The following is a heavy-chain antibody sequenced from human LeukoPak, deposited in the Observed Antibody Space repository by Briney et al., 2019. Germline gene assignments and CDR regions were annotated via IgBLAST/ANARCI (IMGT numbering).Heavy chain of an antibody. J-gene: IGHJ4*02. V-gene: IGHV3-20*04. CDR3: ARASRNGGWGYDY. CDR2: INWSGSYT. CDR1: GLIFDDYG. Sequence: GGSLRLSCAASGLIFDDYGMTWVRQAPGKGLEWVSGINWSGSYTGYADSVKGRFTISRDNAKNSLYLQMNSLRAEDTALYYWARASRNGGWGYDYWGRGTLVTVSS. D-gene: IGHD1-26*01.